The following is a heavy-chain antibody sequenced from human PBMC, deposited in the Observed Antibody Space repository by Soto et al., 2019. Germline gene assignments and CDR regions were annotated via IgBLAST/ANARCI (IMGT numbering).Heavy chain of an antibody. CDR1: GFTFTTYW. Sequence: EVQLVESGGGLVQPGGSLRLSCAASGFTFTTYWMSWVRQAPGKGLEGVANIKQDGSEKYYVDSVKGRFTISRDNAKNSLSLQMNSLRAEDTALYYCARVYPGSGWPYHYYGMDVWGQGTTVTVSS. V-gene: IGHV3-7*01. J-gene: IGHJ6*02. D-gene: IGHD6-19*01. CDR2: IKQDGSEK. CDR3: ARVYPGSGWPYHYYGMDV.